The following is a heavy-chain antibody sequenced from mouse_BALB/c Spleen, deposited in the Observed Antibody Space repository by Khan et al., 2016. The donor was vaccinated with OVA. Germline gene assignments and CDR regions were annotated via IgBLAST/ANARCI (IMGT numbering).Heavy chain of an antibody. Sequence: EVELVESGPELVKPGASVKMSCKAAGYTFTSYVMHWVKQKTGLGLEWIGYIYPFNDDTKYNEKFIGKATLTSDKSSSTAYMELSSLTSEDSAVNYCAPVGNCYVSFAYWGEGTLVTVSA. CDR2: IYPFNDDT. J-gene: IGHJ3*01. CDR3: APVGNCYVSFAY. D-gene: IGHD1-1*01. CDR1: GYTFTSYV. V-gene: IGHV1S136*01.